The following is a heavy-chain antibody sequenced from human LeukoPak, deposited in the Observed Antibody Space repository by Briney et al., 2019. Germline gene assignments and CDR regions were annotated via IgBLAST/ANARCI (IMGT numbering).Heavy chain of an antibody. D-gene: IGHD3-22*01. J-gene: IGHJ6*02. V-gene: IGHV1-18*01. CDR1: GGTFSSYT. Sequence: ASVKVSCKSSGGTFSSYTISWVRQTPGQGLEWMGWIGTYKGNTNYAQMFQGRVTMTTDTSTSTAYMELKNLRSDDTAVYYCARTPGMVVVKTFYCMDVWGQGTTVTVSS. CDR3: ARTPGMVVVKTFYCMDV. CDR2: IGTYKGNT.